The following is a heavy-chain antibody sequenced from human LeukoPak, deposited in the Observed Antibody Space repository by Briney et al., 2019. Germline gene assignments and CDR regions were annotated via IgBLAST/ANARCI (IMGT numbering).Heavy chain of an antibody. CDR3: TGNYSGSGSYADFDY. CDR2: IRSTANGYAT. CDR1: GFTFSGSA. J-gene: IGHJ4*02. Sequence: GGSLRLSCAASGFTFSGSALHWVRQASGKGLEWVGRIRSTANGYATAYAASVKGRFTISRDDSKNTAYLQMDSLKTEDTAVYYCTGNYSGSGSYADFDYCGQGTLVTVSS. D-gene: IGHD3-10*01. V-gene: IGHV3-73*01.